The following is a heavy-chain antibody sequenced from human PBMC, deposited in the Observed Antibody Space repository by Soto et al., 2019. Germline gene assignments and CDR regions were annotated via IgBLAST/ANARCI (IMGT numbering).Heavy chain of an antibody. D-gene: IGHD3-22*01. CDR2: ISSSSITI. CDR3: ARSDYSDSRGYYPFDP. CDR1: GFTFNGYA. Sequence: GGSLRLSCAASGFTFNGYAMNWVRQAPGKGLEWVSYISSSSITIFYAGSVKGRFTISRDNAKNSLYLQMNSLRAEDTAVYYCARSDYSDSRGYYPFDPWGQGTQVTVSS. V-gene: IGHV3-48*01. J-gene: IGHJ5*02.